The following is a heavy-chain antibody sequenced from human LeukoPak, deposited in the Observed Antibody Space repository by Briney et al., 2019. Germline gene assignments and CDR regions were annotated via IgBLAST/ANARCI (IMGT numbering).Heavy chain of an antibody. V-gene: IGHV4-30-2*01. CDR1: GGSISSGGYS. CDR2: IYHSGST. D-gene: IGHD3-16*01. CDR3: ARLLPWGGYFDC. Sequence: SETLSLTCAVSGGSISSGGYSWSWIRQPPGKGLEWIGYIYHSGSTYYNPSLKSRVTISVDRSKNQFSLKLSSVTAADTAVYYCARLLPWGGYFDCWGQGTLVTVSS. J-gene: IGHJ4*02.